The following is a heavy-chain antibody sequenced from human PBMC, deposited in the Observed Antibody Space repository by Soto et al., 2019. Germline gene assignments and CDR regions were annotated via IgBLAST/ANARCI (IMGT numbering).Heavy chain of an antibody. D-gene: IGHD2-2*01. Sequence: GGSLRLSCAASGFTFSSYAMHWVRQAPGKGLEWVAGISYDGSNKYYADSVKGRFTISRDNSKNTLYLQMNSLRAEDTAVYYCARGPSSLTSFDYWGQGTLVTVSS. V-gene: IGHV3-30-3*01. J-gene: IGHJ4*02. CDR1: GFTFSSYA. CDR2: ISYDGSNK. CDR3: ARGPSSLTSFDY.